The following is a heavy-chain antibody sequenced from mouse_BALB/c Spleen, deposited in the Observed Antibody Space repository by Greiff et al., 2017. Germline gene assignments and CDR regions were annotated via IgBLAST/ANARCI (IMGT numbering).Heavy chain of an antibody. CDR1: GFNIKDYY. CDR3: NAAITSAWFAY. D-gene: IGHD2-4*01. CDR2: IDPENGDT. Sequence: EVQRVESGAELVRSGASVKLSCTASGFNIKDYYMHWVKQRPEQGLEWIGWIDPENGDTEYAPKFQGKATMTADTSSNTAYLQLSSLTSEDTAVYYCNAAITSAWFAYWGQGTLVTVSA. J-gene: IGHJ3*01. V-gene: IGHV14-4*02.